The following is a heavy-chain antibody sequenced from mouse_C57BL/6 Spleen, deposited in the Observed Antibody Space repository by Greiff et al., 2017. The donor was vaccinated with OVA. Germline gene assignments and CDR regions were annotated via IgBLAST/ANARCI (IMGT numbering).Heavy chain of an antibody. Sequence: EVQLQQSGPGLAKPSQTLSLTCSVTGYSITSDYWNWIRKFPGNKLEYMGYISYSGSTYYNPSLKSRISITRDTSKNQYYLQLNSGTTEDTATYYCGRGADDGYYDAMDDWGQGTSVTVSS. CDR1: GYSITSDY. V-gene: IGHV3-8*01. J-gene: IGHJ4*01. CDR3: GRGADDGYYDAMDD. CDR2: ISYSGST. D-gene: IGHD2-3*01.